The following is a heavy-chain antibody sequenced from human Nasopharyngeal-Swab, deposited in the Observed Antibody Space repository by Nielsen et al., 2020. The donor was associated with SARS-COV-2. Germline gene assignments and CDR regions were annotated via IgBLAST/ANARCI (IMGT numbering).Heavy chain of an antibody. Sequence: GESLKISCAASGFTFDDYGMSWVRRAPGKGLEWVSGINWNGGSTGYADSVKGRFTISRDNAKNSLYLQMNSLRAEDTALYYCARGVDYYDSSGYYRGGFDYWGQGTLVTVSS. CDR1: GFTFDDYG. CDR3: ARGVDYYDSSGYYRGGFDY. J-gene: IGHJ4*02. D-gene: IGHD3-22*01. V-gene: IGHV3-20*04. CDR2: INWNGGST.